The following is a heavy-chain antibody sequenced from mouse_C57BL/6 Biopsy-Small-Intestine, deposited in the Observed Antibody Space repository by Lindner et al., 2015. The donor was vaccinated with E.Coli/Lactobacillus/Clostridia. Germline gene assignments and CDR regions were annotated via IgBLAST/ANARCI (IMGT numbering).Heavy chain of an antibody. J-gene: IGHJ2*01. CDR1: GYTFTNYW. Sequence: VQLQESGAELVRPGTSVKMSCKTAGYTFTNYWIGWVKQRPGHGLEWIGDIYPRDGYTNYNENFKGKATLTADTSSSIAYMQFSSLTSEDSAIYYCARREMGLRGDYWGQGTTLTVSS. V-gene: IGHV1-63*02. CDR2: IYPRDGYT. D-gene: IGHD2-2*01. CDR3: ARREMGLRGDY.